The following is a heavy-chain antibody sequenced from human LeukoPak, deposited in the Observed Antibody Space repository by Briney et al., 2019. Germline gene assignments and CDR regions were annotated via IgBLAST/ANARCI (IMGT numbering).Heavy chain of an antibody. D-gene: IGHD3-22*01. CDR2: IIPIFGTA. Sequence: GASVKVSCKASGGTFSSYAISWVRQAPGQGLEWMGGIIPIFGTANYAQKFQGRVTITADESTSTAYMELSSLRSEDTAVYYCARDHGDSSGYTPSAYYCYGMDVWGQGTTVTASS. J-gene: IGHJ6*02. CDR1: GGTFSSYA. CDR3: ARDHGDSSGYTPSAYYCYGMDV. V-gene: IGHV1-69*13.